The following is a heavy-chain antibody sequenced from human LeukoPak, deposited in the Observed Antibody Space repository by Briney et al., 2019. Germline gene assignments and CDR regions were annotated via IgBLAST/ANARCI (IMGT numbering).Heavy chain of an antibody. J-gene: IGHJ6*03. CDR1: GYTFTSYY. CDR3: ARNGQWLGPYYYYYMDV. CDR2: ISPSGAST. Sequence: ASVKVSCKASGYTFTSYYVHWVRQAPGQGLEWMGIISPSGASTSYAQKFQGRVTMTRDMSTSTVYMELSSLISEDTAVYYCARNGQWLGPYYYYYMDVWGKGTTVTVSS. V-gene: IGHV1-46*01. D-gene: IGHD6-19*01.